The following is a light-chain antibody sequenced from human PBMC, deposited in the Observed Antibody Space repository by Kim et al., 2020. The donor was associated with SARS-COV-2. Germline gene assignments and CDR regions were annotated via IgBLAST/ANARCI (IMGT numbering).Light chain of an antibody. J-gene: IGLJ2*01. CDR3: QVWDSTSDHVV. V-gene: IGLV3-21*04. Sequence: QGQATNLTCVGDRIGGKSVHWYQQMPGQAPVVVIFSDRDRPPGVPARFSGANSGNTATLTISWVEAGDEADYYCQVWDSTSDHVVFGGGTKLTVL. CDR2: SDR. CDR1: RIGGKS.